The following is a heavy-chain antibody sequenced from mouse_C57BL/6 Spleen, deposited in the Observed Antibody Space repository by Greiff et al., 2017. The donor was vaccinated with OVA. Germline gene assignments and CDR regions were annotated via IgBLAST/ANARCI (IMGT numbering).Heavy chain of an antibody. J-gene: IGHJ3*01. Sequence: LEESGPELVKPGASVKISCKASGYAFSSSWMNWVKQRPGKGLEWIGRIYPGDGDTNYNGKFKGKATLTADKSSSTAYMQLSSLTSEDSAVYFCARPAFAYWGQGTLVTVSA. CDR3: ARPAFAY. D-gene: IGHD3-1*01. CDR2: IYPGDGDT. CDR1: GYAFSSSW. V-gene: IGHV1-82*01.